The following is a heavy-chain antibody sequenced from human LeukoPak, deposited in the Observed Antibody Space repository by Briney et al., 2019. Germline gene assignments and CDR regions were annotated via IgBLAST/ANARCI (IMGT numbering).Heavy chain of an antibody. J-gene: IGHJ4*02. CDR2: IDHSGST. D-gene: IGHD3-22*01. Sequence: SETLSLTCTVSGYSISSGYYWGWIRQPPGKGLEWTGSIDHSGSTYYNPSLKSRITISVDTSKNQFSLKLSSVTAADTAMYYCARHTSPDGGQYYYDSSGYYNAIMDWGQGTLVTVSS. CDR3: ARHTSPDGGQYYYDSSGYYNAIMD. V-gene: IGHV4-38-2*02. CDR1: GYSISSGYY.